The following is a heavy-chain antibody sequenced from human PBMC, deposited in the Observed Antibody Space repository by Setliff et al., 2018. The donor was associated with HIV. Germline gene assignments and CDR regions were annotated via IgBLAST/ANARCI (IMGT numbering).Heavy chain of an antibody. CDR3: ATTECRGADCPQMYDY. J-gene: IGHJ4*02. Sequence: NPSETLSLTCAVHGGSFSGSYWSWIRQPPGKGLEWIGELNYVGVTNHNPSLKSQVTISVEASKRQWSLKLNSVTAADTAVYYCATTECRGADCPQMYDYWGQGILVTVSS. CDR2: LNYVGVT. V-gene: IGHV4-34*01. D-gene: IGHD2-21*02. CDR1: GGSFSGSY.